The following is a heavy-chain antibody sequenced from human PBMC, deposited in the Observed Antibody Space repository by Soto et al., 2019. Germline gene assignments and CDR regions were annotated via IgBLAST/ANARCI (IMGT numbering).Heavy chain of an antibody. CDR2: ITRSGGSA. V-gene: IGHV3-23*01. J-gene: IGHJ4*02. CDR3: AKNYYFDC. Sequence: EVQLLDSGGGLVQPGGSLRLSCEASGFTFSSYAMSWVRQAPGKGLEWVSSITRSGGSANYADSVKGRFTISRDDSKSILSLQMNSLRAEDTAIYYCAKNYYFDCWGQGTLVTVSS. D-gene: IGHD3-10*01. CDR1: GFTFSSYA.